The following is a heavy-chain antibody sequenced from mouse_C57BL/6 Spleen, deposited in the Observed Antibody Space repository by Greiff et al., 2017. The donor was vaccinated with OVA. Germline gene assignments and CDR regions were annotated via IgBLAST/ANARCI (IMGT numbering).Heavy chain of an antibody. CDR3: ARGSSWFAY. J-gene: IGHJ3*01. V-gene: IGHV5-6*01. Sequence: EVKLMESGGDSVKPGGSLKLSSAASGFTFSSYGMSWVRQTPDKRLEWVATISSGGSYTYYPDSVKGRFTISRDNAKNTLYLQMSSLKSEDTAMYYCARGSSWFAYWGQGTLVTVSA. CDR1: GFTFSSYG. CDR2: ISSGGSYT.